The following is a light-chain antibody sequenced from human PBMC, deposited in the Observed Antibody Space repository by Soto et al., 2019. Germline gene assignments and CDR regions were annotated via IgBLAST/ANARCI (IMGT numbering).Light chain of an antibody. CDR2: GAS. CDR3: QQYNNWPLT. V-gene: IGKV3-15*01. CDR1: QSVSSN. J-gene: IGKJ4*01. Sequence: EVVMTQSPATLSVSPGEGATLSCRASQSVSSNLAWYQQKRGQAPRHLIYGASTRAAGIPARFSGSGSGTEFTLTMSSLQSEDFAVYYCQQYNNWPLTFGGGTKVEIK.